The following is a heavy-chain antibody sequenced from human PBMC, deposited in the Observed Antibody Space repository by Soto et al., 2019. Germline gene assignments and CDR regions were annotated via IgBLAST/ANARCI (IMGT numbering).Heavy chain of an antibody. D-gene: IGHD5-18*01. CDR2: ISYDGSNK. CDR1: GFTFSSYA. V-gene: IGHV3-30-3*01. Sequence: QVQLVESGGGVVQPGRSLRLSCAASGFTFSSYAMHWVRQAPGKGLEGVAVISYDGSNKYYADSVKGRFTISRDNSKNTLYLQMNSLRAEDTAVYYCARDLSWNTAMEHDYWGQGTLVTVSS. J-gene: IGHJ4*02. CDR3: ARDLSWNTAMEHDY.